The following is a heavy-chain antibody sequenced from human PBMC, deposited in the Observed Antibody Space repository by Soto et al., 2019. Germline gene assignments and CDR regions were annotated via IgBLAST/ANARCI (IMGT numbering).Heavy chain of an antibody. CDR1: GGSISSYY. D-gene: IGHD2-15*01. V-gene: IGHV4-59*08. CDR3: ARVYCSGGSCYSIDY. J-gene: IGHJ4*02. Sequence: SETLSLTCTVSGGSISSYYWSWIRQPPGKGLEWIGYIYYNVNTNYNPSLKSRVTISVDTSKNQFSLKLSSVTAADTAVYYCARVYCSGGSCYSIDYWGQGTLVTVPQ. CDR2: IYYNVNT.